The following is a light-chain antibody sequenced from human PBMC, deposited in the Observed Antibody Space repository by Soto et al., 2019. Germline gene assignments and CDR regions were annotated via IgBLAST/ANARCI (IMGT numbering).Light chain of an antibody. V-gene: IGKV3-20*01. Sequence: EIVLTQSPGTLSLSPGERATLSCRASQSVTSAYLAWYQQKPGQAPRLVIYGASIRATGITDRFSGSGSGTDFTLTISRLEPEYFAVYYCQQYGSSPPITFGQGTRLEIK. J-gene: IGKJ5*01. CDR2: GAS. CDR1: QSVTSAY. CDR3: QQYGSSPPIT.